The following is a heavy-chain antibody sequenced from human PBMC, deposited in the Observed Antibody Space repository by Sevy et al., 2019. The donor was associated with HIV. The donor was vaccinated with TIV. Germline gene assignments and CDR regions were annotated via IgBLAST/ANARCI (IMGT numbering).Heavy chain of an antibody. Sequence: GESLKISCKGSGYSFTSYWIGWVRQMPGKGLEWMGIIYPGDSDTRYSPSFQGQVTISADKSISTAYLQWGSLKASDTAMYYCARHTFELPRAAAGTGDTPGAFDIWGQGTMVTVSS. V-gene: IGHV5-51*01. CDR2: IYPGDSDT. CDR1: GYSFTSYW. J-gene: IGHJ3*02. D-gene: IGHD6-13*01. CDR3: ARHTFELPRAAAGTGDTPGAFDI.